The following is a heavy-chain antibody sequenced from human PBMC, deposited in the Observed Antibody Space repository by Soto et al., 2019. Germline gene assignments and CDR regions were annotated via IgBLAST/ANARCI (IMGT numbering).Heavy chain of an antibody. Sequence: QVQLVESGGGVVQPGRSLRLSCAASGFTFSSYGMHWVRQAPGKGLEWVAVIWYDGSNKYYADSVKGRFTISRDNSKNPLYVQMKSVRAEDTAVYCCARGGGSSTDHWFDPWGQGSLVTVS. CDR1: GFTFSSYG. CDR2: IWYDGSNK. J-gene: IGHJ5*02. D-gene: IGHD6-6*01. V-gene: IGHV3-33*01. CDR3: ARGGGSSTDHWFDP.